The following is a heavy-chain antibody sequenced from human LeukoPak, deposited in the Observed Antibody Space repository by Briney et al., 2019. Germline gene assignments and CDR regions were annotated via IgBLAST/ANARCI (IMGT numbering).Heavy chain of an antibody. V-gene: IGHV7-4-1*02. D-gene: IGHD3-10*01. CDR1: GYTFINYA. CDR2: INTNTGNP. CDR3: ARRSMVQHLDV. J-gene: IGHJ6*04. Sequence: ASVKVSCKASGYTFINYAMNWVRQAPGQGLEWMGRINTNTGNPTYAQGFTGRFVFSLDTSVSTAYLQISSLKTEDTAVYYCARRSMVQHLDVWGKGTTVTVSS.